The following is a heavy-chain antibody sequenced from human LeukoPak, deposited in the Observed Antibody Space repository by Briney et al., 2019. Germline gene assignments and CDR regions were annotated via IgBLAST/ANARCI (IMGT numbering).Heavy chain of an antibody. CDR3: ARDRVWYSSPTVTTETFDY. Sequence: GGSLRLSCAASGFTFSSYRMNWVRQAPGKGLEWVSSISSSSSYIYYADSVKGRFTISRDNAKNSLYLQMNSLRAEDTAVYYCARDRVWYSSPTVTTETFDYWGQGTLVTVSS. CDR2: ISSSSSYI. CDR1: GFTFSSYR. J-gene: IGHJ4*02. V-gene: IGHV3-21*01. D-gene: IGHD4-17*01.